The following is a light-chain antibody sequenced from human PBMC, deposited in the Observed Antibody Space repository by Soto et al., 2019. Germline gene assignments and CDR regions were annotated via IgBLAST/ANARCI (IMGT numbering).Light chain of an antibody. CDR3: QQYNKWPLT. CDR2: FAS. Sequence: EIVMTQSPATLSVSPGERATLSCRASESVNNNLAWYQQKPGQAPRLLIYFASTRATAIPARFSGSGSGTEFTLTISSLQSEDFAVYYCQQYNKWPLTFGGGTKVVTK. CDR1: ESVNNN. J-gene: IGKJ4*01. V-gene: IGKV3-15*01.